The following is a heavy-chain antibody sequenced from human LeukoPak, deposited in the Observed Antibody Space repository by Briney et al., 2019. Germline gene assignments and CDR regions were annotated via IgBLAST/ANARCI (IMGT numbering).Heavy chain of an antibody. D-gene: IGHD6-6*01. J-gene: IGHJ6*02. Sequence: PGGSLRLSCAASGFTFSSYAMSWVRQAPGKGLAWVSTISGGSGSTYCADSVKGRFTISRDNSKNTLYLQMNSLRAEDTAVYYCAKDPYSAARYYYYGMDVWGQGTTVTVSS. CDR2: ISGGSGST. V-gene: IGHV3-23*01. CDR1: GFTFSSYA. CDR3: AKDPYSAARYYYYGMDV.